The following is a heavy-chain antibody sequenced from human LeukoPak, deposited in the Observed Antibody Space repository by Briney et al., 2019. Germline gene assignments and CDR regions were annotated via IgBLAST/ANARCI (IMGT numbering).Heavy chain of an antibody. CDR3: AREVAYDILTGCLDY. CDR2: ISYDGSNK. D-gene: IGHD3-9*01. CDR1: GFTFSSYA. Sequence: GGSLRLSRAASGFTFSSYAMHWVRQAPGKGLEWVAVISYDGSNKYYADSVKGRFTISRDNSKNTLYLQMNSLRAEDTAVYYCAREVAYDILTGCLDYWGQGTLVTVSS. J-gene: IGHJ4*02. V-gene: IGHV3-30-3*01.